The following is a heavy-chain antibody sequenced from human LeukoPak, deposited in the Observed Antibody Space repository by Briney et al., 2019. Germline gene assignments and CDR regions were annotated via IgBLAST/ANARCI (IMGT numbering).Heavy chain of an antibody. CDR3: TRDPANDY. J-gene: IGHJ4*02. CDR1: GFTFTSYE. CDR2: ISSSGSTI. Sequence: GGSLRLSCAASGFTFTSYEMNWVRRAPGKGLEWVSYISSSGSTIYYADSVKGRFTISRDNAKNSLYLQMNSLRAEDTAVYYCTRDPANDYWGQGTLVTVSS. V-gene: IGHV3-48*03.